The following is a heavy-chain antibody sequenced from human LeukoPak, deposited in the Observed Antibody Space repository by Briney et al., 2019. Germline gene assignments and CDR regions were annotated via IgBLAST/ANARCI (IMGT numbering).Heavy chain of an antibody. V-gene: IGHV4-34*01. D-gene: IGHD5-18*01. CDR2: INHSGST. Sequence: SETLPLTCAVYGESFSGYYWSWIRQPPGKGLEWIGEINHSGSTNYNPSLKSRVTISVDTSKNQFSLKLSSVTAADTAVYYCARDGLWIQNSFDIWGQGTVVTVSS. CDR3: ARDGLWIQNSFDI. CDR1: GESFSGYY. J-gene: IGHJ3*02.